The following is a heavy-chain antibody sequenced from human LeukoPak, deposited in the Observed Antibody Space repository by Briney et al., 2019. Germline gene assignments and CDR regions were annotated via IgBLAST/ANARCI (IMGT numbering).Heavy chain of an antibody. Sequence: GASVKVSCKASGYTFTSYDINWVRRATGRGLEWMGWMNPNSGNTGYAQKFQGRVTMTRNTSISTAYMELSSLRSEDTAVYYCARGGGGDMNGYDPFDYWGQGTLVTVSS. CDR1: GYTFTSYD. CDR3: ARGGGGDMNGYDPFDY. D-gene: IGHD5-12*01. J-gene: IGHJ4*02. V-gene: IGHV1-8*01. CDR2: MNPNSGNT.